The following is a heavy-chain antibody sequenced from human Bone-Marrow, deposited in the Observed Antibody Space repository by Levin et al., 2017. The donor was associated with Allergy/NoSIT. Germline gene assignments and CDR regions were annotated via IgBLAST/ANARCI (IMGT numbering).Heavy chain of an antibody. Sequence: GGSLRLSCATSGFNFNMYWMSWVRQAPGKGLEWVANIKQDGSEKNYVDSVKGRFTISRDNAKNSLYLQMNGLRAEDTAVYFCARRGGSYRGGYKYYIYGTDLWGQGTTVTVSS. V-gene: IGHV3-7*01. CDR2: IKQDGSEK. CDR1: GFNFNMYW. CDR3: ARRGGSYRGGYKYYIYGTDL. J-gene: IGHJ6*02. D-gene: IGHD1-26*01.